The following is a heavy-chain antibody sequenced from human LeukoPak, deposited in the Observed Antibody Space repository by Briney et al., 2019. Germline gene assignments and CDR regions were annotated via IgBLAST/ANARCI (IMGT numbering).Heavy chain of an antibody. CDR1: GGTFSSYA. CDR3: ARVLYYDFWSGYYHNNLIDY. V-gene: IGHV1-18*01. CDR2: ISAYNGNT. Sequence: GASVKVSCKASGGTFSSYAISWVRQAPGQGLEWMGWISAYNGNTNYAQKLQGRVTMTTDTSTSTAYMELRSLRSDDTAVYYCARVLYYDFWSGYYHNNLIDYWGQGTLVTVSS. J-gene: IGHJ4*02. D-gene: IGHD3-3*01.